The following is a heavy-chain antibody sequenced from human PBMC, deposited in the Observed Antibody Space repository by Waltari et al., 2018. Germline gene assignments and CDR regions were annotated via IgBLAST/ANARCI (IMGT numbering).Heavy chain of an antibody. V-gene: IGHV1-8*01. CDR1: GYTFTSYD. CDR3: ARDLNCSGGSCSFAYYYYYGMDV. Sequence: QVQLVQSGAEVKKPGASVKVSCKASGYTFTSYDINWVRQATGQGLEWMGWMNPNSGNTGYAQKFQGRVTMTRNTSISTAYMELSSLRSEDTAVYYCARDLNCSGGSCSFAYYYYYGMDVWGQGTTVTVSS. D-gene: IGHD2-15*01. J-gene: IGHJ6*02. CDR2: MNPNSGNT.